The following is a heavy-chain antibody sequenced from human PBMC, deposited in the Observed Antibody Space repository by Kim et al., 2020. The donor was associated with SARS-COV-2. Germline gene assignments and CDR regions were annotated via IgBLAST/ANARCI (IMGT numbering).Heavy chain of an antibody. Sequence: GGSLRLSCAASGFTFSSYGMHWVRQAPGKGLEWVAVISYDGSNKYYADSVKGRFTISRDNSKNTLYLQMNSLRAEDTAVYYCAKGRITMVRGVSHYYYYGMDVWGQGTTVTVSS. CDR3: AKGRITMVRGVSHYYYYGMDV. V-gene: IGHV3-30*18. J-gene: IGHJ6*02. CDR2: ISYDGSNK. CDR1: GFTFSSYG. D-gene: IGHD3-10*01.